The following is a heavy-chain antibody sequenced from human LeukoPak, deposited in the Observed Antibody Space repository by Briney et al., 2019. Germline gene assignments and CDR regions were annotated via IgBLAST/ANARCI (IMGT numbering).Heavy chain of an antibody. CDR2: ISAYNGNT. D-gene: IGHD6-19*01. Sequence: EASVKVSCKASGYTFTSYGISWVRQAPGQGLEWMGWISAYNGNTNYAQKHQGRVTMTTDTCTSTAYMELRSLRSDDTAVYYCARGGVSGWSHGAFDIWGQGTMVTVSS. J-gene: IGHJ3*02. CDR1: GYTFTSYG. CDR3: ARGGVSGWSHGAFDI. V-gene: IGHV1-18*04.